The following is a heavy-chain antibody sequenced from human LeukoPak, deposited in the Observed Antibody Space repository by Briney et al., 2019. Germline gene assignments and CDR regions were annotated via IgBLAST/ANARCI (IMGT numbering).Heavy chain of an antibody. Sequence: GGSLRLSCAASGFTFSTYTMTWVRQAPGEGLECVSTIDGRGVDIYYAGSVKGRFTISRDNSRNTIYLQMNSLRAEDTAFYYCAKDRAGTPWADWGQGTLVTVSS. CDR1: GFTFSTYT. CDR2: IDGRGVDI. D-gene: IGHD1-1*01. V-gene: IGHV3-23*01. J-gene: IGHJ4*02. CDR3: AKDRAGTPWAD.